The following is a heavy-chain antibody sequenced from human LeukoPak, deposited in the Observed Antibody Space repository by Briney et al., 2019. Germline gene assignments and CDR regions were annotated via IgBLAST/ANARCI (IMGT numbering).Heavy chain of an antibody. D-gene: IGHD3-9*01. J-gene: IGHJ4*02. CDR1: GGSFSGYY. CDR2: INHSGST. V-gene: IGHV4-34*01. CDR3: ARGGDILTVLDY. Sequence: SETLSLTCAVYGGSFSGYYWSWIRQPPGKGLEWIGEINHSGSTNYDPSLKSRVTISVDTSKNQFSLKLSSVTAADTAVYYCARGGDILTVLDYWGQGTLVTVSS.